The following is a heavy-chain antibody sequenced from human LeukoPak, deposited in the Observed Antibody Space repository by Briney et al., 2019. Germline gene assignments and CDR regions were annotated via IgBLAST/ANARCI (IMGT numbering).Heavy chain of an antibody. V-gene: IGHV3-53*01. CDR2: LHRDGSV. CDR1: GFTVSDNN. CDR3: VRVHGGGY. D-gene: IGHD3-16*01. Sequence: GGSLRLSCAGSGFTVSDNNMIWVRQAPRKGLEWVSTLHRDGSVRYADSVNGRFTISRDDSKDTLSLQMSSLRDEDTAVYYCVRVHGGGYWGQGTLVTVSS. J-gene: IGHJ4*02.